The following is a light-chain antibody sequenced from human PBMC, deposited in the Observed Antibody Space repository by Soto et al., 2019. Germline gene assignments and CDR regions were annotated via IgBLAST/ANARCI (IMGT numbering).Light chain of an antibody. CDR2: EVS. CDR1: SSDVGGYNY. J-gene: IGLJ2*01. V-gene: IGLV2-8*01. CDR3: SSYAGSNNL. Sequence: QSALTQPPSASGSPGQSVTISCTGTSSDVGGYNYVSWYQQHPGKAPKLMIYEVSKRHSGVPDRFSGSKSGNTASLTVSGLQAEYEADYYCSSYAGSNNLFGGGTKLTVL.